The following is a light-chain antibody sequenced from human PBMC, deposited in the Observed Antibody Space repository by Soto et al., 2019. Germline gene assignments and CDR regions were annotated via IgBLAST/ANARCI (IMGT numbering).Light chain of an antibody. Sequence: QSVLTQPASVSGSPGQSITNSCTGTSSDVGGYNYVSWYQHHPGRAPKLMIYNAFDRPSGVSNRFSGSKSGNTASLTISGLQAEDEADYYCSSYRGSNTVVFGGGTKVTVL. J-gene: IGLJ2*01. CDR2: NAF. CDR1: SSDVGGYNY. CDR3: SSYRGSNTVV. V-gene: IGLV2-14*03.